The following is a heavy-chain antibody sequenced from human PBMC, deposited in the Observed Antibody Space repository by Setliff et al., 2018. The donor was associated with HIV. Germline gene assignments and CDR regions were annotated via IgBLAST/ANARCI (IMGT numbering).Heavy chain of an antibody. D-gene: IGHD6-13*01. V-gene: IGHV4-61*09. CDR3: ARRSGAAVFYYFDY. CDR2: IYTNGYT. Sequence: SETLSLTCTVSGGSIRSGSYYWTWIRQPAGKGPEWIGHIYTNGYTNYNPSLKSRVTISVDTSRDQFSLQLTSVTAADTAVYYCARRSGAAVFYYFDYWGQGTLVTVSS. CDR1: GGSIRSGSYY. J-gene: IGHJ4*02.